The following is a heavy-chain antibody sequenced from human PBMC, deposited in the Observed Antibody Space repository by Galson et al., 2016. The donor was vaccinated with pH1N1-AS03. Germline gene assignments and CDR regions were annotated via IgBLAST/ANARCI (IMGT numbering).Heavy chain of an antibody. V-gene: IGHV4-38-2*02. D-gene: IGHD1-1*01. CDR2: IFHSGTT. Sequence: ETLSLTCVVSGYSISSGYYWGWIRQPPGKGLEWIGNIFHSGTTYSSPSPKSRVTISVDTSKNEFSLKLNSVTAADTAVYYCAREGAIAQYTWYNYGTDYFDYWGQGTLVTVSS. J-gene: IGHJ4*02. CDR1: GYSISSGYY. CDR3: AREGAIAQYTWYNYGTDYFDY.